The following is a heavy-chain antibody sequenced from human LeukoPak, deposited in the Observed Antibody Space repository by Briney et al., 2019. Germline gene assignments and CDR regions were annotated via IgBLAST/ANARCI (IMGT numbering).Heavy chain of an antibody. CDR1: GYTFTSYY. V-gene: IGHV1-46*01. Sequence: ASVKVSCKASGYTFTSYYMHWVRQAPGQGLEWMGIINPSGGSTSYAQKLQGRVTMTTDTSTSTAYMELSSLRSEDTAVYYCATGPGAPDYWGQGTLVTVSS. J-gene: IGHJ4*02. CDR3: ATGPGAPDY. CDR2: INPSGGST. D-gene: IGHD1-14*01.